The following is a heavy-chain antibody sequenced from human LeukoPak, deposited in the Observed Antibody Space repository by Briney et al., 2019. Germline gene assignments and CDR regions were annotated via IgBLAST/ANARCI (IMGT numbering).Heavy chain of an antibody. V-gene: IGHV3-7*01. CDR2: INQDGREK. CDR1: GFTFNNYW. J-gene: IGHJ5*01. Sequence: PGGSLRLSCTASGFTFNNYWMTWVRQAPGKGLEWVAIINQDGREKYYVNSLKGRFSISRDNAKNSLYLQMTSLRAEDTAVYFCARDGVTAVPNWSDSWGQGTLVTVSS. CDR3: ARDGVTAVPNWSDS. D-gene: IGHD2-21*02.